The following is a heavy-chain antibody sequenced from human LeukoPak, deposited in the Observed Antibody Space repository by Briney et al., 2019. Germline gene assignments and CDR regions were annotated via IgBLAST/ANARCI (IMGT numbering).Heavy chain of an antibody. J-gene: IGHJ4*02. CDR2: INPNSGGT. D-gene: IGHD3-22*01. V-gene: IGHV1-2*02. Sequence: GASVKVSCKASGYTFTGYYMHWVRQAPGQGLEWMGWINPNSGGTNYAQKFQGRVTMTRDTSISTAYMELSRLRSDDTAVYYCAIYDSSGYSNLNYFDYWGQGTLVTVSS. CDR1: GYTFTGYY. CDR3: AIYDSSGYSNLNYFDY.